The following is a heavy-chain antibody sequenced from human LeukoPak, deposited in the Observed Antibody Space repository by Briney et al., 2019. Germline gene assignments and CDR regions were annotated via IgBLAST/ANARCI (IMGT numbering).Heavy chain of an antibody. D-gene: IGHD3-3*01. V-gene: IGHV3-23*01. CDR3: AKDQAGFWSGRYYFDY. CDR2: ISGSGGST. CDR1: GFTFSGYA. Sequence: GGSLRLSCAASGFTFSGYAMSWVRQAPGKGLEWVSAISGSGGSTYYADSVKGRFTISRDNSKNTLYLQMNSLRAEDTAVYYCAKDQAGFWSGRYYFDYWGQGTLVTVSS. J-gene: IGHJ4*02.